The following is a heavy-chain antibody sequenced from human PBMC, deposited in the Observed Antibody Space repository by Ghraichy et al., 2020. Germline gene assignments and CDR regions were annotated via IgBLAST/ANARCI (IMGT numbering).Heavy chain of an antibody. CDR3: TRDSENKGYSGYDGPRLFDY. V-gene: IGHV3-49*03. CDR1: GFTFGDYA. Sequence: GGSLRLSCTASGFTFGDYAMSWFRQAPGKGLEWVGFIRSKAYGGTTEYAASVKGRFTISRDDSKSIAYLQMNSLKTEDTAVYYCTRDSENKGYSGYDGPRLFDYWGQGTLVTVSS. J-gene: IGHJ4*02. D-gene: IGHD5-12*01. CDR2: IRSKAYGGTT.